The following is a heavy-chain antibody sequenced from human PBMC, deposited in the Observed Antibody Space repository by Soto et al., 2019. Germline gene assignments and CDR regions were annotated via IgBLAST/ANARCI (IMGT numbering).Heavy chain of an antibody. V-gene: IGHV3-23*01. CDR2: IRDSDSGGTT. CDR3: AKVRVGIDVDFDY. Sequence: EVQLLESGGGLVQPGGSLRLSCAASGFTFSSCAMSWFRQAPAKGLEWVSAIRDSDSGGTTYYADSVKGRFTISRDDSKNTLYLQMGSLRAEDTAMYYCAKVRVGIDVDFDYWGQGALVTVSS. CDR1: GFTFSSCA. D-gene: IGHD2-21*01. J-gene: IGHJ4*02.